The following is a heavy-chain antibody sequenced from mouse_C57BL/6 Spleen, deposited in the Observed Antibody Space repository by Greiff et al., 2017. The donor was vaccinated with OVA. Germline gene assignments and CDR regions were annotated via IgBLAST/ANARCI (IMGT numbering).Heavy chain of an antibody. CDR3: TGSTVVARDYFDY. CDR2: IRLKSDNYAT. D-gene: IGHD1-1*01. CDR1: GFTFSNYW. V-gene: IGHV6-3*01. J-gene: IGHJ2*01. Sequence: EVKLMESGGGLVQPGGSMKLSCVASGFTFSNYWMNWVRQSPEKGLEWVAQIRLKSDNYATHYAESVKGRFTISRDDSKSSVYLQMNNLRAEDTGIYYCTGSTVVARDYFDYWGQGTTLTVSS.